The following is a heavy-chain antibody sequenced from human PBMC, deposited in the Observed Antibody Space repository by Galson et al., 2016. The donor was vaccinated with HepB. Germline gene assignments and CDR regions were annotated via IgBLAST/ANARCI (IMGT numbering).Heavy chain of an antibody. V-gene: IGHV3-7*01. D-gene: IGHD6-13*01. J-gene: IGHJ1*01. Sequence: SLRLSCAAFGFTFSSYWMTWVRQAPGKGPEWMAHINEDGSKKYYVESVKGRFTISRDNAKSSLYLQMDSLRAEDTAVYSCVTERRTSSWCFWGQGTLVTVSS. CDR2: INEDGSKK. CDR1: GFTFSSYW. CDR3: VTERRTSSWCF.